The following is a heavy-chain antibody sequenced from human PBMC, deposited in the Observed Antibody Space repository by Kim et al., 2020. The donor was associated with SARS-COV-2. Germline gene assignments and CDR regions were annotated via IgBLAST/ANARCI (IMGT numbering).Heavy chain of an antibody. D-gene: IGHD1-26*01. J-gene: IGHJ6*02. CDR1: GYTFTSYY. CDR2: IIPSGGST. CDR3: ARDLSRFVDLWGIVGASPLSNGMDV. V-gene: IGHV1-46*01. Sequence: ASVKVSCKASGYTFTSYYMHWVRQAPGQGLEWMGIIIPSGGSTSYAQKFQGRVTMTRDTSTSTVYMELSSLRSEDTAVYYCARDLSRFVDLWGIVGASPLSNGMDVWGQGTTVTVSS.